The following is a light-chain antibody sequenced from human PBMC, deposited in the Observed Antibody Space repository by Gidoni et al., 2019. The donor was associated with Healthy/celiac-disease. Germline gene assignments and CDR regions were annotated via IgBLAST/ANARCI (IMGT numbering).Light chain of an antibody. CDR2: AAS. CDR3: QQSYSTPPLT. CDR1: QSISSY. V-gene: IGKV1-39*01. J-gene: IGKJ2*01. Sequence: DIQMTQSPSSLSASVGDRVTITCRASQSISSYLNWYQQKPGKAPKLLIYAASSLQSGVPSRFSGSGSGTDFTLTIISLQPEDFATYYCQQSYSTPPLTFGQGTKLEIK.